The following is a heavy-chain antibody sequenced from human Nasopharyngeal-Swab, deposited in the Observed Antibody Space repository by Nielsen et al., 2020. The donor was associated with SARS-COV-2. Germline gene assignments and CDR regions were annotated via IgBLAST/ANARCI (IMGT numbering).Heavy chain of an antibody. D-gene: IGHD4-17*01. CDR2: VSYSGRT. J-gene: IGHJ4*02. CDR3: TRGSLRTAPDC. Sequence: GSLRLSCAVSGASISSDYWGWIRQPPGKGLEWIGCVSYSGRTDYNPSLKSRVTISIDTSKKHFSLVLSSLTAADTALYYCTRGSLRTAPDCWGQGTLVNVSS. V-gene: IGHV4-59*12. CDR1: GASISSDY.